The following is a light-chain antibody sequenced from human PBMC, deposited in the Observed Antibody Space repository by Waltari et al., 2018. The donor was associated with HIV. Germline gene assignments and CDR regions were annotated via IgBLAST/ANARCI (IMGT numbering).Light chain of an antibody. Sequence: ETVMTQSPVTLSVSPGDSATLSCRASKSLSINVAWYQLNPGQAPRLLIYDASTRASGIPGRFSGSGSGTEFTLTISSLQSEDFAVYYCQQYYDWPLTFGGGTKVEIK. CDR3: QQYYDWPLT. J-gene: IGKJ4*01. V-gene: IGKV3-15*01. CDR1: KSLSIN. CDR2: DAS.